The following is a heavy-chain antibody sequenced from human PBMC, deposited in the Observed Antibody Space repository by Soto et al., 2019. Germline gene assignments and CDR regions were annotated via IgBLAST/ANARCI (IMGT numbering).Heavy chain of an antibody. CDR1: GFNVGAFA. CDR2: ISVSDAFI. Sequence: PGGSLRLSCAGSGFNVGAFAVNWVRQAPGKGLEWVSGISVSDAFIYYADSVRGRFSISRDASENILYLQMNSLRVDDTALYYCTRETVAGITGLDYWGPGTLVTVSS. CDR3: TRETVAGITGLDY. D-gene: IGHD1-20*01. J-gene: IGHJ4*02. V-gene: IGHV3-23*01.